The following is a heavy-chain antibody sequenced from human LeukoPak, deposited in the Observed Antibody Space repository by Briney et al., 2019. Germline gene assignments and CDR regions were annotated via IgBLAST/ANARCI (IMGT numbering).Heavy chain of an antibody. CDR3: ARKGELWFGELLVKGAFDI. J-gene: IGHJ3*02. CDR2: INPNSGGT. V-gene: IGHV1-2*02. D-gene: IGHD3-10*01. Sequence: GASVTVSFTASGYTFTAYYMRWVRQAPGQGLEWMGWINPNSGGTNYAQKFQGRVTMTRDTSISTAYMELSRLRSDDTAVYYCARKGELWFGELLVKGAFDIWGQGAMVTVSS. CDR1: GYTFTAYY.